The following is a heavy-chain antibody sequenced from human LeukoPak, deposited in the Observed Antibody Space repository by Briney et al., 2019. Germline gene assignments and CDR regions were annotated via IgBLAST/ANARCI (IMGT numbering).Heavy chain of an antibody. Sequence: PGGSLSLSCAASGFTFENYAMHWVRKVPGKGLEWVSGISWNGGIIGYADSVKGRFTISRDSAKNSLYLQMNSLRVEDTALYYCAKGGLRLYFGQFHSWGQGTLVTVSS. V-gene: IGHV3-9*01. D-gene: IGHD3-10*01. J-gene: IGHJ4*02. CDR1: GFTFENYA. CDR2: ISWNGGII. CDR3: AKGGLRLYFGQFHS.